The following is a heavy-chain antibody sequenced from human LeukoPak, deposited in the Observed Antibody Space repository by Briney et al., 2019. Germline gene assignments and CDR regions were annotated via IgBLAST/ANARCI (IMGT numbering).Heavy chain of an antibody. CDR1: GYSFTSYW. V-gene: IGHV5-51*01. J-gene: IGHJ4*02. CDR3: ARRETDYGDSYYFDY. Sequence: GESLKISCKGSGYSFTSYWIGWVRQMPGKGLEWMGIIYPGDSDTRYSPSFQGQVTISADKSISTAYLQWSSLKASDTAMYYCARRETDYGDSYYFDYWGQGTLVTVSS. CDR2: IYPGDSDT. D-gene: IGHD4-17*01.